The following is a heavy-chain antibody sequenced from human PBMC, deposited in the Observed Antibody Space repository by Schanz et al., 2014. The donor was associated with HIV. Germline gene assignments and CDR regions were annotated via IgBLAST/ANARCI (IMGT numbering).Heavy chain of an antibody. CDR1: GFIFSNYG. CDR3: AKASESIFGVEGLDF. CDR2: SSHDGSVK. V-gene: IGHV3-30*18. D-gene: IGHD3-3*01. Sequence: QVHLVESGGGVVQPGRSLRLSCGGSGFIFSNYGIHWVRQAPGKGLEWVAVSSHDGSVKFYGDSVKGRFTISRDTFKNTVYLQMNSLRSEDTAVYYCAKASESIFGVEGLDFWGQGTLVIVSS. J-gene: IGHJ4*02.